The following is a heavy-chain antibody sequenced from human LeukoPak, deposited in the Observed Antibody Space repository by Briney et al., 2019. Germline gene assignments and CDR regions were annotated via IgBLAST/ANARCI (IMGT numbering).Heavy chain of an antibody. CDR3: ARATGFSSGWYGEGWFDP. D-gene: IGHD6-19*01. J-gene: IGHJ5*02. V-gene: IGHV4-38-2*02. CDR2: IYHSGST. Sequence: SETLSLTCTVSGYSISSGYYWGWIRQPPGKGLEWIGSIYHSGSTYYNPSLRSRVTISEDTSKNQFSLKLSSVTAADTAVYYCARATGFSSGWYGEGWFDPWGQGTLVTVSS. CDR1: GYSISSGYY.